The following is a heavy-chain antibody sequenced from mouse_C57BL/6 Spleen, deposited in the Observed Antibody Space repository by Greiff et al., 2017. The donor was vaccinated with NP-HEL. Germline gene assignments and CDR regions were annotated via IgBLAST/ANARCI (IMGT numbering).Heavy chain of an antibody. D-gene: IGHD2-3*01. J-gene: IGHJ3*01. CDR1: GYSFTSYY. V-gene: IGHV1-66*01. Sequence: QVQLQQSGPELVKPGASVKISCKASGYSFTSYYIHWVKQRPGQGLEWIGWIYPGSGNTKYNEKFKGKATLTADTSSSTAYMQLSSLTSEDSAVYYCARSDFIFDGLFAYWGQGTLVTVSA. CDR3: ARSDFIFDGLFAY. CDR2: IYPGSGNT.